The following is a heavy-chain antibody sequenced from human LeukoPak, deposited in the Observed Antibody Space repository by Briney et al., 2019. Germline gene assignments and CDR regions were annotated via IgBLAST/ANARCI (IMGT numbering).Heavy chain of an antibody. D-gene: IGHD2-15*01. CDR1: GFTFSSYS. V-gene: IGHV3-21*01. CDR3: ARDPGGYCSGGSCYSAY. Sequence: MSGGSLRLSCAASGFTFSSYSMNWVRQAPGKGLEWVSSISGSSSYIYYADSVKGRFTISRDNAKNSLYLQMNSLRAEDTAVYYCARDPGGYCSGGSCYSAYWGQGTLVTVSS. J-gene: IGHJ4*02. CDR2: ISGSSSYI.